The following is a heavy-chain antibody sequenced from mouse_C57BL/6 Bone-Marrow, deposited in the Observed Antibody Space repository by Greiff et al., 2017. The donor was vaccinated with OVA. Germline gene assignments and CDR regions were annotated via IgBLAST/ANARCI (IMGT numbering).Heavy chain of an antibody. CDR3: ARRGYDYGFYAMDY. CDR2: ISYDGSN. V-gene: IGHV3-6*01. CDR1: GYSITSGYY. J-gene: IGHJ4*01. Sequence: VQLKESGPGLVKPSQSLSLTCSVTGYSITSGYYWNWIRQFPGNKLEWMGYISYDGSNNYNPSLKNRISITRDTSKNQFVLKLNSVTTEDTATYYCARRGYDYGFYAMDYWGQGTSVTVSS. D-gene: IGHD2-4*01.